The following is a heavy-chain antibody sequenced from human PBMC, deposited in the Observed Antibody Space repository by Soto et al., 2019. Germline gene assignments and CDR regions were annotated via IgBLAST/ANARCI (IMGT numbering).Heavy chain of an antibody. CDR1: GGSIRTGTYY. CDR3: ARGKTQAARRNWFDP. Sequence: SETLSLTCTVSGGSIRTGTYYWDWIRQTPGKGLEWIGSVYYSGSTEYNPSLKSRITISVDTPKNQFSLKLSSVTSAYIALFYFARGKTQAARRNWFDPWGQGTLVTVSS. V-gene: IGHV4-39*02. D-gene: IGHD6-6*01. CDR2: VYYSGST. J-gene: IGHJ5*02.